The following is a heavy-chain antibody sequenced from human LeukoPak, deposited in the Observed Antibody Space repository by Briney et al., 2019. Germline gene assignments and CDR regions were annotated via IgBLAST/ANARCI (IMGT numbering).Heavy chain of an antibody. V-gene: IGHV3-9*01. CDR2: ISWNSGSI. J-gene: IGHJ4*02. CDR3: AKCRGRYFDWFQLDY. Sequence: GGSLRLSCAASGFTFDDYAMHWVRQAPGKGLGWVSGISWNSGSIGYADSVKGRFTISRDNAKHSLYLQMNSLRAEDTALYYCAKCRGRYFDWFQLDYWGQGTLVTVSS. D-gene: IGHD3-9*01. CDR1: GFTFDDYA.